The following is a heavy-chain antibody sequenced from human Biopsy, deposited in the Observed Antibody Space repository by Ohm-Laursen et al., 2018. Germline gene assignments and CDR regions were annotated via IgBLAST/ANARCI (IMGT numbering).Heavy chain of an antibody. CDR2: ISARDGVV. CDR3: ARGKYKDVSTGLPRPYHYALDF. Sequence: GSLRLSCAASGLIFSDYYMSWIRQAPGKGLEWIAYISARDGVVYYADSVKGRFTISRDNTNNSLYLQMTSLRPEDTAVFYCARGKYKDVSTGLPRPYHYALDFWGPGTTVTVSS. J-gene: IGHJ6*02. V-gene: IGHV3-11*01. D-gene: IGHD3-16*01. CDR1: GLIFSDYY.